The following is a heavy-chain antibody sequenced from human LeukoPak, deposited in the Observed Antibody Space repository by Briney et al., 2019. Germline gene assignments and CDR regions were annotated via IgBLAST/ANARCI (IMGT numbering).Heavy chain of an antibody. CDR3: ARVLGYSYGYSAIDY. CDR1: GFTFSSYA. CDR2: ISGSGGST. J-gene: IGHJ4*02. V-gene: IGHV3-23*01. Sequence: GGSLRLSCAASGFTFSSYAMSWVRQAPGKGLEWVSAISGSGGSTYYADSVKGRFTISRDNSKNTLYLQMNSLRAEDTAVYYCARVLGYSYGYSAIDYWGQGTLVTVSS. D-gene: IGHD5-18*01.